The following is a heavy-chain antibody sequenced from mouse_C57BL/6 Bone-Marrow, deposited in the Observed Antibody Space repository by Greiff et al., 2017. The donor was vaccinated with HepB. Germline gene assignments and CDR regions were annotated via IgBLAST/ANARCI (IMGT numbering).Heavy chain of an antibody. CDR2: INPSSGYT. CDR1: GYTFTSYT. J-gene: IGHJ3*01. D-gene: IGHD2-3*01. CDR3: ARSYDGYYAWFAY. V-gene: IGHV1-4*01. Sequence: QVQLQQSGAELARPGASVKMSCKASGYTFTSYTMHWVKQRLGQGLEWIGYINPSSGYTKYNQKFKDKATLTADKSSSTAYMQLSSLTSEDSAVYYCARSYDGYYAWFAYWGQGTLVTVSA.